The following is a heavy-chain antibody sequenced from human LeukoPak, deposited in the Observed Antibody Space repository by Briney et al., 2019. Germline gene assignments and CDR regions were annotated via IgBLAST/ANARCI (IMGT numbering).Heavy chain of an antibody. D-gene: IGHD3-9*01. CDR3: ARHSYDTSEGDYSYYMDV. V-gene: IGHV3-21*04. J-gene: IGHJ6*03. CDR2: ISSTRSYI. CDR1: GFSFFSYT. Sequence: PGGSLRLSCAASGFSFFSYTMNWVRQAPGKGLEWVSSISSTRSYIYYADSVKGRFTISRDNAKNSLYLQMNSLRAEDTALYYCARHSYDTSEGDYSYYMDVWGKGTTVTVSS.